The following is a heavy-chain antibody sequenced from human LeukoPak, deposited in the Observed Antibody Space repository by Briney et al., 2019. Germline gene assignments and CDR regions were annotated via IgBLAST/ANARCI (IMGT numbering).Heavy chain of an antibody. CDR3: ASPHYYDSSGYYDGLAFDI. D-gene: IGHD3-22*01. V-gene: IGHV1-2*02. Sequence: GASVKVSCKASGYTFTGYYMHWVRQAPGQGLEGMGWINPNSSGTNYAQKFQGRVTMTRYTSISTAYMELSRLRSDDTAVYYCASPHYYDSSGYYDGLAFDIWGQGTMVTVSS. CDR2: INPNSSGT. J-gene: IGHJ3*02. CDR1: GYTFTGYY.